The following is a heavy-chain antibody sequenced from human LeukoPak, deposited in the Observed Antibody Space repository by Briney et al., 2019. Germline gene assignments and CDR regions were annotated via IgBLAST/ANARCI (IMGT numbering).Heavy chain of an antibody. CDR1: GFIFSSFG. V-gene: IGHV3-30*02. J-gene: IGHJ3*02. CDR3: ATRDYYDSSGYPDAFDI. CDR2: IRYDGSNK. D-gene: IGHD3-22*01. Sequence: GGSLRLSCAASGFIFSSFGMHWVRQAPGKGLEWVAFIRYDGSNKYYADSVKGRFTISRDNSKNTLYLQMNSLRAEDTAVYYCATRDYYDSSGYPDAFDIWGQGTMVTVSS.